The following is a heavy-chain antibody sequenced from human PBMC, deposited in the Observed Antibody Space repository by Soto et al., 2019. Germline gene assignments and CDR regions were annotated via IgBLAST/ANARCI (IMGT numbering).Heavy chain of an antibody. CDR3: ARWISGGYSDWFDP. D-gene: IGHD1-26*01. V-gene: IGHV1-18*04. Sequence: QVQLVQSGAEVKKPGASEKVSCKASGYNFMRYGFTWVRQAPGQGLEWMGWINVDNGETKYPQKIQGRVTMTTDTSTSTVYMELRSLTSDDTAVYYCARWISGGYSDWFDPWGHGTLVTVSS. CDR1: GYNFMRYG. J-gene: IGHJ5*02. CDR2: INVDNGET.